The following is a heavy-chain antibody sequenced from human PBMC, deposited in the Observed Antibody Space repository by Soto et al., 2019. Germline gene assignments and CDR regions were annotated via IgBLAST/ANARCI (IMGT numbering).Heavy chain of an antibody. Sequence: QVQLVESGGGVVQPGRSLRLSCAASGFTFSTYSMHWVRQPPGKGLEWVAVVSKDGGITFYADSVRGRFTISRDNSKNTLYLHMNSLGPEDTAVYYCAKETLAIPGPFDFWGQGTTVTVSS. V-gene: IGHV3-30*18. CDR3: AKETLAIPGPFDF. CDR1: GFTFSTYS. CDR2: VSKDGGIT. D-gene: IGHD2-21*01. J-gene: IGHJ6*02.